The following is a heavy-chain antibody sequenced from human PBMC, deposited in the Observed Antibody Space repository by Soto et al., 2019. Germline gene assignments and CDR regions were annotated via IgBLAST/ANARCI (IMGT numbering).Heavy chain of an antibody. D-gene: IGHD3-10*01. CDR3: VGGQYYFDY. CDR2: ISYDGSNK. V-gene: IGHV3-30*03. J-gene: IGHJ4*02. CDR1: GFPFSSYG. Sequence: QVQLVESGGGVVQPGRSLRLSCAASGFPFSSYGMHWVREASGKGLEWVAVISYDGSNKYYADSVKGRFTISRDNSASTLYLQMNSLRPEDTALYYCVGGQYYFDYRGQETLVPVSP.